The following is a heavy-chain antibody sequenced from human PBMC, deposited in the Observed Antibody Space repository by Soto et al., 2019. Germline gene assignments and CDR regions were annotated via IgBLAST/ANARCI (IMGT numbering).Heavy chain of an antibody. CDR3: AKARGTTISDY. Sequence: GSLRLSCAASGXTISSYGMHWVRQAPGKGLELVAVISYDGSNKYYADSVKGRFTISRYNSKNTLYLQMNRLRAEDTAVYYCAKARGTTISDYWGQGTLGTVSS. V-gene: IGHV3-30*18. J-gene: IGHJ4*02. CDR1: GXTISSYG. CDR2: ISYDGSNK. D-gene: IGHD3-3*01.